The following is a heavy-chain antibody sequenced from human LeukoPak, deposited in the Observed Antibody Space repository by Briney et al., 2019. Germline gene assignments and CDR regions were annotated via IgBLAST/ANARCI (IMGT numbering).Heavy chain of an antibody. Sequence: SETLSLTCAVYGGSFSGYYWSWIRQPPGKGLGWIGEINHNGSTHFNPSLKSRVTLSVEQSKNQFSLKLSSVTVADTAVYYCARDLGSAFDPWGQGTLVTVSS. CDR3: ARDLGSAFDP. V-gene: IGHV4-34*01. J-gene: IGHJ5*02. CDR2: INHNGST. D-gene: IGHD3-10*01. CDR1: GGSFSGYY.